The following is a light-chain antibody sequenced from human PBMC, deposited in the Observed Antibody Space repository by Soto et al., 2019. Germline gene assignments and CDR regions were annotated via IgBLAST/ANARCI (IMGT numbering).Light chain of an antibody. J-gene: IGLJ1*01. CDR1: RRDVGGYNY. CDR3: RSYVGRDGFV. Sequence: QSALTQPPSASGSPGQSVRISCTGTRRDVGGYNYVAWYQQHPGKAPKLMIYEVTKRPSGVPDRFSGSKSGNTAFLTVSGLQPGDEADYYCRSYVGRDGFVFGNGTKVTGL. V-gene: IGLV2-8*01. CDR2: EVT.